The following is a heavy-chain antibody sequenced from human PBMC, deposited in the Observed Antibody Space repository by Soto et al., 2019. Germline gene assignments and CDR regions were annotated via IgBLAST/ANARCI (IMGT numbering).Heavy chain of an antibody. CDR3: ARVSRAACSGGSCYTYGMDV. CDR2: MNPNSGNT. CDR1: GYTFTSYD. D-gene: IGHD2-15*01. V-gene: IGHV1-8*01. Sequence: QVQLVQSGAEVKKPGASVKVSCKASGYTFTSYDINWVRQATGQGLEWMGWMNPNSGNTGYAQKFQGRITMTRKTSISTAYMELSSLRSEDTAVYYCARVSRAACSGGSCYTYGMDVWGQGTTVTVS. J-gene: IGHJ6*02.